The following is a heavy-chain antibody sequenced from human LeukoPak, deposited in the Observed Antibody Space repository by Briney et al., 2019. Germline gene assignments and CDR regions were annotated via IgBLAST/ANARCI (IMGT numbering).Heavy chain of an antibody. V-gene: IGHV3-20*04. D-gene: IGHD1-26*01. CDR2: INWNGGST. CDR3: ARSSGSSGLDAFDI. J-gene: IGHJ3*02. CDR1: GFTFSSYA. Sequence: GGSLRLSCAASGFTFSSYAMSGVRQAPGKGLEGVSGINWNGGSTGYADSVKGRFTIPRDNAKNSLYLQMNSLRAEDTALYYCARSSGSSGLDAFDIWGQGTMVTVSS.